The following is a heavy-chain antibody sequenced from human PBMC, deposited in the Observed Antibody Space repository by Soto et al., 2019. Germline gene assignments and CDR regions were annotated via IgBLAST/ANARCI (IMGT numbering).Heavy chain of an antibody. Sequence: QVQLVESGGGVVQPGRSLRLSCAASGFIFSNYGMHWVRQAPGKGLEWVAVIWYDGSNKYYPDSVKGRFTISRDNSKNTLYLQMNSLRAEDTAVYYCARGAPWSPDYWGQGTLVTVSS. CDR3: ARGAPWSPDY. J-gene: IGHJ4*02. V-gene: IGHV3-33*01. D-gene: IGHD1-1*01. CDR2: IWYDGSNK. CDR1: GFIFSNYG.